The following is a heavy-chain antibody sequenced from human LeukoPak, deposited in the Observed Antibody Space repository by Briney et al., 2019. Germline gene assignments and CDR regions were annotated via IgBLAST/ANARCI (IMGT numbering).Heavy chain of an antibody. D-gene: IGHD3-22*01. CDR3: ARDVGYYDSSGYYHYFDY. CDR2: IYTSGST. CDR1: GGSISSYY. V-gene: IGHV4-4*07. Sequence: SETLSLPCTVSGGSISSYYWSWIRQPAGKGLEWIGRIYTSGSTNYNPSLKSRVTMSVDTSKNQFSLKLSSVTAADTAVYYCARDVGYYDSSGYYHYFDYWGQGTLVTVSS. J-gene: IGHJ4*02.